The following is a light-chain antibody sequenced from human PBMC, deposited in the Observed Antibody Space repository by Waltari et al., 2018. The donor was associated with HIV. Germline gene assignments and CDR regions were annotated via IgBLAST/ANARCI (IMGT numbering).Light chain of an antibody. V-gene: IGKV2-24*01. Sequence: DIVMTQTPLSSPVTLGQPASISCRSSQSLVRSDGDSYLSWLHQRPGQPPRVLIYKTSNRCSGVPDRFSGSGAGTDFTLTISRVEAEDVGIYYCMQTTQFPLTFGGGTKVEIK. J-gene: IGKJ4*01. CDR2: KTS. CDR1: QSLVRSDGDSY. CDR3: MQTTQFPLT.